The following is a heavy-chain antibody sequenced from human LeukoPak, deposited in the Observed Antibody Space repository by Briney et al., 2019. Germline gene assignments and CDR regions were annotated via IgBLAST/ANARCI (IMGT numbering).Heavy chain of an antibody. CDR1: GFTVSSNY. CDR3: VLYGRQQLGTFDY. D-gene: IGHD6-13*01. Sequence: GGSLRLSCAASGFTVSSNYVSWVRQAPGKGLEWVSVIYSGGSTYYADSVKGRFTISRDNSKNTLYLQMDSLRAEDTAVYYCVLYGRQQLGTFDYWGQGTLVTVSS. V-gene: IGHV3-53*01. J-gene: IGHJ4*02. CDR2: IYSGGST.